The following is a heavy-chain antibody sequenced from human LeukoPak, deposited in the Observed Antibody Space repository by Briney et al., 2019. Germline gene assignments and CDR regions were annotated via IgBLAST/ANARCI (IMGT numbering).Heavy chain of an antibody. CDR3: ATPQNGGNSEFDL. Sequence: ASVKVSCKVSGYTLTELSMHWVRLAPGKGLEWMGGFDPEDGETIYAQKFQGRVTMTEDTSTDTAYMELSSLRSEDTAVYYCATPQNGGNSEFDLWGRGTLVTVSS. J-gene: IGHJ2*01. CDR1: GYTLTELS. CDR2: FDPEDGET. D-gene: IGHD4-23*01. V-gene: IGHV1-24*01.